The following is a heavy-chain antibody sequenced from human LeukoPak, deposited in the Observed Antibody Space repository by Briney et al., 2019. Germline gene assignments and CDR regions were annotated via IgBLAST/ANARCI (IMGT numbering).Heavy chain of an antibody. CDR1: GFTFDDYA. CDR3: AKVAVAGLYYYYMDV. Sequence: PGRSLRLSCAASGFTFDDYAIHWVRQAPGKGLEWVSGISWNSGSIGYADSVKGRFTISRDNAKNSLYLQMNSLRAEDMALYYCAKVAVAGLYYYYMDVWGKGTTVAVSS. J-gene: IGHJ6*03. V-gene: IGHV3-9*03. D-gene: IGHD6-19*01. CDR2: ISWNSGSI.